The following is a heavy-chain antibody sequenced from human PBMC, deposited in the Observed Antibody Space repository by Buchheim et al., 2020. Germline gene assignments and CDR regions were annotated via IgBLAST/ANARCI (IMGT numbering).Heavy chain of an antibody. CDR2: ISSSSSYI. D-gene: IGHD3-10*01. V-gene: IGHV3-21*01. CDR3: ASDAWFGEETNY. J-gene: IGHJ4*02. CDR1: GFTFSSYS. Sequence: EVQLVESGGGLVKPGGSLRLSCAASGFTFSSYSMNWVRQAPGKGLEWVSSISSSSSYIYYADSVKGRSTISRDNPKNSLYLQMNSLRAEDTAVYYCASDAWFGEETNYGGQGTL.